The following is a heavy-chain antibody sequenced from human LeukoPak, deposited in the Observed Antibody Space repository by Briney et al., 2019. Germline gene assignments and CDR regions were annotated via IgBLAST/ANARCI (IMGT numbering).Heavy chain of an antibody. CDR3: AKDRGGSYPFDI. Sequence: ASVKVSCKASGYTFISSHMHWVRQAPGQGLEWMGILNPGDGYTNYAQKFQGRVTITRDTSTSTVYMELSSMRSEDTAVYYCAKDRGGSYPFDIWGQGTMVTVSS. CDR2: LNPGDGYT. CDR1: GYTFISSH. D-gene: IGHD3-16*01. V-gene: IGHV1-46*01. J-gene: IGHJ3*02.